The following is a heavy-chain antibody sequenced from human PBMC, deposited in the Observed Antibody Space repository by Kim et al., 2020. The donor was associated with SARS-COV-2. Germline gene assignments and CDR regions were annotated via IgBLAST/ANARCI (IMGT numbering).Heavy chain of an antibody. J-gene: IGHJ6*02. CDR1: GFTFSSYS. CDR3: ARDIVGATYYYYYGMDV. CDR2: ISSSSSCI. D-gene: IGHD1-26*01. Sequence: GGSLRLSCATSGFTFSSYSMNWVRQSPGKGLEWVSCISSSSSCIYYADSVKGRFTISRDNAKNSLYLQMNSLRAEDTAVYYCARDIVGATYYYYYGMDVWGQGTTVTVSS. V-gene: IGHV3-21*01.